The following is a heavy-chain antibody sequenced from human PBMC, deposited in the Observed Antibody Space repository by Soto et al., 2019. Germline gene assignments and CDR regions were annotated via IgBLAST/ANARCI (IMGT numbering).Heavy chain of an antibody. Sequence: QVQLVQSGAEVKKPGSSVKVSCKASGGTFSSYAISWVRQAPGQGLEWMGGIIPIFGTANYAQKFQGRVTITADESASTAYLDLSSLRSEDTAVYYCARVHTSPYYFDYWGQGTLVTVSS. D-gene: IGHD2-2*01. CDR3: ARVHTSPYYFDY. J-gene: IGHJ4*02. CDR2: IIPIFGTA. V-gene: IGHV1-69*01. CDR1: GGTFSSYA.